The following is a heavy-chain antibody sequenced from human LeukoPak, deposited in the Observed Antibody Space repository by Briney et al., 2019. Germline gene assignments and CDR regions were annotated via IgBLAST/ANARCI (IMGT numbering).Heavy chain of an antibody. V-gene: IGHV1-2*02. J-gene: IGHJ3*02. Sequence: ASVKVSCKASGYTFTGYYMHWVRQAPGRGLEWMGWINPNSGGTNYAQKFQGRVTMTRDTSISTAYMELSRLRSDDTAVYYCARDLGRMIVVGHAFDIWGQGTMVTVSS. CDR2: INPNSGGT. CDR3: ARDLGRMIVVGHAFDI. CDR1: GYTFTGYY. D-gene: IGHD3-22*01.